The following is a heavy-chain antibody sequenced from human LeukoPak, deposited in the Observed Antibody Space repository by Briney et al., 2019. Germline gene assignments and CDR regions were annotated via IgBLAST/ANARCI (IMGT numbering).Heavy chain of an antibody. D-gene: IGHD1-26*01. CDR2: ISPSNGNT. Sequence: GASVTVTCKASRYTFTNYGISWVRQAPGQGLEWMGWISPSNGNTNYVQNLQGRVTMTTDTSTSTAYMELRSLRSDDTAVYYCARYGGTIVGANRCFDYWGQGTLVTVSS. CDR3: ARYGGTIVGANRCFDY. CDR1: RYTFTNYG. J-gene: IGHJ4*02. V-gene: IGHV1-18*01.